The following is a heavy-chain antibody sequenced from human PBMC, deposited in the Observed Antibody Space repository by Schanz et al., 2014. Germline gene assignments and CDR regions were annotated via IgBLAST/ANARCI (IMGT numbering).Heavy chain of an antibody. Sequence: EVKLVESGGGLVQPGGSLRLSCAASGFTLSSYALSWVRQSPGKGLEWVSLIYSGGDTNYAGSVKGRFTISRDGSKNTLYLQMNSLRAEDTAVYYCARKTDSSGTGDYWGQGTLVTVSS. D-gene: IGHD6-19*01. CDR1: GFTLSSYA. V-gene: IGHV3-66*01. J-gene: IGHJ4*02. CDR3: ARKTDSSGTGDY. CDR2: IYSGGDT.